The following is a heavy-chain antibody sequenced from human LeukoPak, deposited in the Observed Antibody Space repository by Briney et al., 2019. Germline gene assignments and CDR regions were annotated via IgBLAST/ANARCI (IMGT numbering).Heavy chain of an antibody. CDR2: ISSSGNTI. Sequence: SGGSLRLSCAASGFTFSGYEMNWVRQAPGKGLEWISYISSSGNTIYYTDSVKGRFTISRDNAKNSLYLQMNSLRDEDTAVYYCASAGSGLYWGQGTLVTVSS. J-gene: IGHJ4*02. CDR3: ASAGSGLY. CDR1: GFTFSGYE. D-gene: IGHD6-19*01. V-gene: IGHV3-48*03.